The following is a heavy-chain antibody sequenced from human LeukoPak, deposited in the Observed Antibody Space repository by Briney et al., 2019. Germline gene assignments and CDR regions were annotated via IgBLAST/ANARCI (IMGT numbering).Heavy chain of an antibody. V-gene: IGHV3-23*01. Sequence: PGGSLRLSCAASGFTFSNYAMRWVRQAPGKGLEWVSDISGSGDTTYYADSVKGRFTISRDNSKNTLYLQMNSLRAEDTGVYYCAKAPLITMVRGVINKGYYYYAMDVWGQGTTVTVSS. D-gene: IGHD3-10*01. CDR3: AKAPLITMVRGVINKGYYYYAMDV. CDR2: ISGSGDTT. CDR1: GFTFSNYA. J-gene: IGHJ6*02.